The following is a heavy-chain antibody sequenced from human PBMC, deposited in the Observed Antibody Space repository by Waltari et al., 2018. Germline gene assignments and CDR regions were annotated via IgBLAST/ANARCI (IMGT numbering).Heavy chain of an antibody. J-gene: IGHJ4*02. CDR2: IYDSGAT. D-gene: IGHD3-10*01. CDR3: TRGLFGRSWTPYY. Sequence: QVQLQESGPGLVRPSETLSPTCTVPGAAGSDYYWNSIRLPPGKGLEWIGTIYDSGATYYNPSLKSRLTMLMDTSKNQFSLILESVTAADRGLYYCTRGLFGRSWTPYYWGQGTLVTVSS. V-gene: IGHV4-59*02. CDR1: GAAGSDYY.